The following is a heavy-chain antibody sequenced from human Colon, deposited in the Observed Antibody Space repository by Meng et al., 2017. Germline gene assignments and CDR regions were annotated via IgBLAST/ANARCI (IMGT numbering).Heavy chain of an antibody. V-gene: IGHV4-30-2*06. Sequence: QLQESGSRLMKPSQTLSLTCAFSGYSVTTTLSSWSWIRQSPGKGLEWIGNIYDNGYTYYSPSLRSRVTISVDRSNNQFSLNLNSVTAADTAVYFCARGYRGSTYFAYWGQGILVTVSS. CDR2: IYDNGYT. D-gene: IGHD3-16*01. J-gene: IGHJ4*02. CDR1: GYSVTTTLSS. CDR3: ARGYRGSTYFAY.